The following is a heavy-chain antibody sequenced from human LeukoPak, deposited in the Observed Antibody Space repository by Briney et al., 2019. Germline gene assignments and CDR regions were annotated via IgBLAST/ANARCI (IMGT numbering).Heavy chain of an antibody. D-gene: IGHD3-22*01. CDR2: ISGSGGST. CDR1: GFTFSSYA. J-gene: IGHJ4*02. CDR3: AKIPHASEGFGSRKYDSSGYQSQYFDY. Sequence: GGSLRLSCAASGFTFSSYAMSWVRQAPGKGLEWVSLISGSGGSTYYADSVKGRFTISRDNSKNTLYLQMNSLRAEDTAVYYCAKIPHASEGFGSRKYDSSGYQSQYFDYWGQGTLVTVSS. V-gene: IGHV3-23*01.